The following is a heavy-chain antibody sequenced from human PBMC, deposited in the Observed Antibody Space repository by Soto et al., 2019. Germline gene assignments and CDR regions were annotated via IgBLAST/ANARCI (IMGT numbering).Heavy chain of an antibody. J-gene: IGHJ4*02. CDR3: AKDRYNWNPQALDY. D-gene: IGHD1-20*01. Sequence: PGGSRSISSSASSFTFSVYAMSWVLQAPGKGLEWVSGISGTGGTTSYADSVKGRFTISRDNSKNTLSLQMDSLRADDTAVYFCAKDRYNWNPQALDYWGQGTLVTVSS. CDR2: ISGTGGTT. V-gene: IGHV3-23*01. CDR1: SFTFSVYA.